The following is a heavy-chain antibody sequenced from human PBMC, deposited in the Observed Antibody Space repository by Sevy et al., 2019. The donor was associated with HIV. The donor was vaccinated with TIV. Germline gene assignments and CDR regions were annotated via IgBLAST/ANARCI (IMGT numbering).Heavy chain of an antibody. V-gene: IGHV3-30*18. CDR3: AKDRGGCSGGSCFHLDY. J-gene: IGHJ4*02. CDR1: GFTFSSYG. D-gene: IGHD2-15*01. Sequence: GGSLRLSCAASGFTFSSYGMHWVRQAPGKGLEWVAVISYDGSNKYYADSVKGRFTISRDNSKNTLYLQMNSLRAEDTAVYYCAKDRGGCSGGSCFHLDYWGQGTLVTVSS. CDR2: ISYDGSNK.